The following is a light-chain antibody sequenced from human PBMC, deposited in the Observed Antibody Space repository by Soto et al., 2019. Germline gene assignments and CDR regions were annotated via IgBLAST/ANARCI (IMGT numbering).Light chain of an antibody. CDR2: DAS. CDR3: QQYNDWPPVT. J-gene: IGKJ4*01. V-gene: IGKV3-11*01. Sequence: EIVLTQSPVTLSLSPGQRATLSCRASVMISTYVAWYQQKPGQAPRLLIYDASNRATGVPARFSGSGSGTDFTLTIGSLQSEEFAVYYCQQYNDWPPVTFGGENKVDSK. CDR1: VMISTY.